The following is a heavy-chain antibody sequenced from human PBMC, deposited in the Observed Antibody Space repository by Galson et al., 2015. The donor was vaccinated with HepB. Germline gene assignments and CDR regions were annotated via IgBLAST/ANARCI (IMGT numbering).Heavy chain of an antibody. CDR3: ARVYSYDRSGYGVY. D-gene: IGHD3-22*01. Sequence: SLRLSCAASGFTFSSYCMSWVRQAPGKGLEWVANINRSGSEKYYVDSVKGRFTISRDNAKNSLYLQMNSLRAEDTAVYYCARVYSYDRSGYGVYWGQGTLVTVSS. CDR2: INRSGSEK. V-gene: IGHV3-7*01. CDR1: GFTFSSYC. J-gene: IGHJ4*02.